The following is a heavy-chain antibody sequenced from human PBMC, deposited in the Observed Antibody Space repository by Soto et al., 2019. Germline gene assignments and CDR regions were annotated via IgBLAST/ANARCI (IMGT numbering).Heavy chain of an antibody. J-gene: IGHJ5*02. CDR2: ISAYNGNT. CDR3: ARVRSPGHPPYNWFDP. V-gene: IGHV1-18*04. Sequence: ASVKVSCKASGYTFISSDITWVRQAPGQGLEWMGWISAYNGNTNVPQNLQGRVILTTDTSTDTAYMELRSLRSDDTAMHYCARVRSPGHPPYNWFDPWGQGTLVTVSS. CDR1: GYTFISSD.